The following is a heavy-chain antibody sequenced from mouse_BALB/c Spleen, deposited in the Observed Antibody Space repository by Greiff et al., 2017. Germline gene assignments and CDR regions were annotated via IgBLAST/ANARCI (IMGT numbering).Heavy chain of an antibody. CDR1: GFNIKDTY. CDR2: IDPANGNT. Sequence: EVQVVESGAELVKPGASVKLSCTASGFNIKDTYMHWVKQRPEQGLEWIGRIDPANGNTKYDPKFQGKATITADTSSNTAYLQLSSLTSEDTAVYYCAGYDRGNYAMDYWGQGTSVTVSS. CDR3: AGYDRGNYAMDY. V-gene: IGHV14-3*02. J-gene: IGHJ4*01. D-gene: IGHD2-14*01.